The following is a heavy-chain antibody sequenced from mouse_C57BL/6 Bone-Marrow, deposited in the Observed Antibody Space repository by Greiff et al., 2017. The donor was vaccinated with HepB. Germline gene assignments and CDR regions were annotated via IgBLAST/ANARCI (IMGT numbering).Heavy chain of an antibody. CDR1: GYTFTSYW. Sequence: QVQLQQPGAELVMPGASVKLSCKASGYTFTSYWMHWVKQRPGQGLEWIGEIDPSDSYTNYNQKFKGKSTLNVDKSSSTAYMQLSSLTSEDSAVYYCARSRSNYNYYYAMDYWGQGTSVTVSS. J-gene: IGHJ4*01. D-gene: IGHD2-5*01. CDR3: ARSRSNYNYYYAMDY. CDR2: IDPSDSYT. V-gene: IGHV1-69*01.